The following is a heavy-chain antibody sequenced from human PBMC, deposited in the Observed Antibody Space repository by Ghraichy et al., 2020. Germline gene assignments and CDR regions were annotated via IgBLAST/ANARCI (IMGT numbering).Heavy chain of an antibody. CDR3: ARAPTMVWWLRPAYMDV. D-gene: IGHD5-12*01. V-gene: IGHV4-34*01. CDR1: GGSFSGYY. J-gene: IGHJ6*03. Sequence: SQTLSLTCAVYGGSFSGYYWSWIRQPPGKGLEWIGEINHSGSTNYNPSLKSRVTISVDTSKNQFSLKLSSVTAADTAVYYCARAPTMVWWLRPAYMDVWGKGTTVTVSS. CDR2: INHSGST.